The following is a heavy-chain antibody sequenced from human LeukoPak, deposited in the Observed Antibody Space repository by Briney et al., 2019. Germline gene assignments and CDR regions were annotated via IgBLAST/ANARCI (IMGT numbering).Heavy chain of an antibody. CDR3: ATDRVRGVPSEYYFDY. CDR2: ISAYNGNT. V-gene: IGHV1-18*01. J-gene: IGHJ4*02. CDR1: GYTFTSYG. D-gene: IGHD3-10*01. Sequence: ASVKVSCKASGYTFTSYGISWVRQAPGQGLEWMGWISAYNGNTNYAQKLQGRVTMTTDTSTSTAYMELRSLRSDDTAVYYCATDRVRGVPSEYYFDYWGQGTLVTVSS.